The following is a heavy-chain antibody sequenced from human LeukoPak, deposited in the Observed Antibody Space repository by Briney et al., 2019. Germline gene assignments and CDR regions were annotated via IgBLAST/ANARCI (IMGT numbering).Heavy chain of an antibody. CDR1: GFTFSSYA. J-gene: IGHJ4*02. D-gene: IGHD2-2*01. Sequence: GGSLRLSCAPSGFTFSSYAMSWVRQAPGKGLEWVSTITAAGSGTYYADSVKGRFTISRDNSKNTLYLQMNSLRAEDTAVYYCAKRVSVVAVPAAPFDYWGQGTLVTVSS. CDR3: AKRVSVVAVPAAPFDY. V-gene: IGHV3-23*01. CDR2: ITAAGSGT.